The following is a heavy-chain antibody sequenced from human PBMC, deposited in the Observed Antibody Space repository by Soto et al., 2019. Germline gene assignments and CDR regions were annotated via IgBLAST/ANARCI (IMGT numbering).Heavy chain of an antibody. CDR2: FDPEDGET. Sequence: GASVKVSCKVSGYTLTELSMHWVRQAPGKGLEWMGGFDPEDGETIYAQKFQGRVTMTEDTSTDTAYMELSSLRSEDTAVYYCATLYGVLRYFDWPRVWGQGTLVTVSS. CDR3: ATLYGVLRYFDWPRV. V-gene: IGHV1-24*01. CDR1: GYTLTELS. J-gene: IGHJ4*02. D-gene: IGHD3-9*01.